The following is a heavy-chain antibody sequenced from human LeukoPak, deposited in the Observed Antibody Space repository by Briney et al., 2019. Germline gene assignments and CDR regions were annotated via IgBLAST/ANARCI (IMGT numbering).Heavy chain of an antibody. CDR2: TSGSGGST. CDR3: AKDSRGYQDYFDY. Sequence: QPGGSLRLSCAASGFTFSSYGMSWVRQAPGKGLEWVSVTSGSGGSTYCAASVKRRFTLSRDNYKDTLYVQMHSVRAEHTAVYYCAKDSRGYQDYFDYWGQGTLVTVSS. J-gene: IGHJ4*02. V-gene: IGHV3-23*01. CDR1: GFTFSSYG. D-gene: IGHD3-22*01.